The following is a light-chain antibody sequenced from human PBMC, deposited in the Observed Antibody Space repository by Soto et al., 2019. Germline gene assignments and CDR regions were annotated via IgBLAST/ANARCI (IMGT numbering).Light chain of an antibody. J-gene: IGLJ1*01. CDR2: SKN. CDR1: SSNIGSKY. Sequence: QSVLTQPPSASGTHGQRVTISCSGSSSNIGSKYVYSYQQLPGTAPKLPIYSKNQRPSGAPDRFFGPKSDTPASLAITVLGSEDEADYYCAAWDDRLSGDVFGTGTTVNV. CDR3: AAWDDRLSGDV. V-gene: IGLV1-47*02.